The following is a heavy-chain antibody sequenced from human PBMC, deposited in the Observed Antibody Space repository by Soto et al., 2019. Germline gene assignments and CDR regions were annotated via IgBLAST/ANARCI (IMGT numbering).Heavy chain of an antibody. Sequence: PSETLSLTCTVSGGSISGYYWSWIRQPPGKGLEWIGYNYYSGSTNYNPSLKSRVTISIDTSKNQFSLKMSSVTAADTAVYYCARTYYDFWSGYWRWFDPWGQGTLVTVSS. V-gene: IGHV4-59*01. CDR3: ARTYYDFWSGYWRWFDP. CDR2: NYYSGST. CDR1: GGSISGYY. J-gene: IGHJ5*02. D-gene: IGHD3-3*01.